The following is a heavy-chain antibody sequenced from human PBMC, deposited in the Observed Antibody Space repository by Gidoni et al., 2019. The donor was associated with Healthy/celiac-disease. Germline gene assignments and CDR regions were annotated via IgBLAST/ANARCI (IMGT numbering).Heavy chain of an antibody. J-gene: IGHJ1*01. CDR3: ASSPQLVGREYFQH. CDR1: GASVSSNSAA. D-gene: IGHD6-13*01. Sequence: QVQLQQSGPGLVKPSQTLSLTCAISGASVSSNSAAWNWIRQSPSRGLEWLGRTYYRSKWYNDYAVSVKSRITINPDTSKNQFSLQLNSVTPEDTAVYYCASSPQLVGREYFQHWGQGTLVTVSS. V-gene: IGHV6-1*01. CDR2: TYYRSKWYN.